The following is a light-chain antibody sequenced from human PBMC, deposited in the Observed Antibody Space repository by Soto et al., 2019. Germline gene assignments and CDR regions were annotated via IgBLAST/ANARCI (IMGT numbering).Light chain of an antibody. V-gene: IGKV2-28*01. CDR3: MQALQTQLT. J-gene: IGKJ4*01. CDR2: LGS. Sequence: DIVMTHSPLSLPVTPGEPASISCRSSQSLLHSNGYNYLDWYLQKPGQSPQLLIYLGSNRASGVPDRFSGSGSGTDFTLKISRVEAEDVGVYYCMQALQTQLTFGGGTKVDIK. CDR1: QSLLHSNGYNY.